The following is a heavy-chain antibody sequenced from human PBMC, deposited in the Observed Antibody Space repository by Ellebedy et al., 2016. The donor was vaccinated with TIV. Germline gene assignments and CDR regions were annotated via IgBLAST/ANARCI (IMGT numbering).Heavy chain of an antibody. CDR2: IHYSGRT. D-gene: IGHD1-1*01. Sequence: SETLSLTCSLSGASITNDEWWSWVRQPPGKGLEWIGSIHYSGRTYYSPSLKSRITISVDTSKNQFSLRLSSVTAADTAVYYCARGGTSFSDYWGQGTLVTVSS. CDR1: GASITNDEW. CDR3: ARGGTSFSDY. V-gene: IGHV4-4*02. J-gene: IGHJ4*02.